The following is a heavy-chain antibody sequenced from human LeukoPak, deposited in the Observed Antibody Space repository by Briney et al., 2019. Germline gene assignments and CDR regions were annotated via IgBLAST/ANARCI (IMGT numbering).Heavy chain of an antibody. Sequence: GGSLRLSCIASGFTLGDSAMSWFRQAPGKGLEWVGFIGNKAYRGTTEYAPSVKGRFTISRDDSKSIAYLQMNSLKTEDTAVYYCSRDSYGHDPRNSFDYWGQGTLVTVSS. J-gene: IGHJ4*02. CDR2: IGNKAYRGTT. CDR1: GFTLGDSA. D-gene: IGHD5-18*01. V-gene: IGHV3-49*03. CDR3: SRDSYGHDPRNSFDY.